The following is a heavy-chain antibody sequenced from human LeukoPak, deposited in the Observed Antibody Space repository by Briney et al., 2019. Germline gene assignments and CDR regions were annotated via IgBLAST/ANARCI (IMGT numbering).Heavy chain of an antibody. Sequence: SQTLSLTCTVSGGSISSGDYYWSWIRQPPGKGLEWIGYIYYSGSTYYNPSLKSRVTISVDTSKNQFSLKLSSVTAADTAVYYCARDPHPGTVTTFGVADAFDIWGQGTMVTVSS. V-gene: IGHV4-30-4*01. D-gene: IGHD3-3*01. CDR3: ARDPHPGTVTTFGVADAFDI. CDR2: IYYSGST. J-gene: IGHJ3*02. CDR1: GGSISSGDYY.